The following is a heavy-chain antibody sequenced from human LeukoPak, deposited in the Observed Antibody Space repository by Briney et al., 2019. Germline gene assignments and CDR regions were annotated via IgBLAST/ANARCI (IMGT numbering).Heavy chain of an antibody. J-gene: IGHJ4*02. V-gene: IGHV4-34*12. D-gene: IGHD4-17*01. CDR3: ASNTRDYGTDY. CDR1: GGSFSGYY. Sequence: SETLSLTCAVYGGSFSGYYWSWIRQPPGKGLEWIGEIIHSARTNYNPSLKSRVTISVDTSKNQFSLKLSSVTAADTAVYYCASNTRDYGTDYWGQGTLVTVLS. CDR2: IIHSART.